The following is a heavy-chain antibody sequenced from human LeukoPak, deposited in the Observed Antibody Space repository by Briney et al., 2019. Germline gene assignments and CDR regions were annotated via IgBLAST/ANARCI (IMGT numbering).Heavy chain of an antibody. CDR3: TAYYYGSGTYYNQFDY. Sequence: GGSLRLSCAASGFTFSNAWMTWVRQAPGKGLEWVGRIKSKTGGGTTDYAAPVKGRFTFSRDDSKNTLYLQMNSLKTEDTAVYYCTAYYYGSGTYYNQFDYWGQGTLVTVSS. J-gene: IGHJ4*02. CDR1: GFTFSNAW. CDR2: IKSKTGGGTT. D-gene: IGHD3-10*01. V-gene: IGHV3-15*01.